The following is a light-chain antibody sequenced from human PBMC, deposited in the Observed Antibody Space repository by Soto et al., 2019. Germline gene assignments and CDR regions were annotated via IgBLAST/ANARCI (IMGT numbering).Light chain of an antibody. Sequence: EIVLTQSPATVSLSPGERATLSCRASQSVSIYLAWYQQKPGQAPRLLIYDASNRASDIPARFSGSGSETDFTLTISNLEPEDFAIYYCQQRSNWPLTFGGGTKVEIK. CDR1: QSVSIY. CDR3: QQRSNWPLT. CDR2: DAS. J-gene: IGKJ4*01. V-gene: IGKV3-11*01.